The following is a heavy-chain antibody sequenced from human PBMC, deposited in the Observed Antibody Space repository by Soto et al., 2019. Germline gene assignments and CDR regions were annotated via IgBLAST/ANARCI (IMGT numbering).Heavy chain of an antibody. CDR2: INSDGSIT. V-gene: IGHV3-74*01. CDR1: VFTFSGYL. D-gene: IGHD1-26*01. Sequence: VGSLRLSCASSVFTFSGYLMHWVRQVPGKGLVWVSRINSDGSITGYADSVKGRFTISRENAKNTLYLQMSNLRVEDTAVYFCARVGANTWPWGQGNMVSVSS. J-gene: IGHJ4*02. CDR3: ARVGANTWP.